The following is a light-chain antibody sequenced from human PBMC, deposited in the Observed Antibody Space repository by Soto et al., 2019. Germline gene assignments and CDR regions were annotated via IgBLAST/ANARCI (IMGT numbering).Light chain of an antibody. V-gene: IGKV3-20*01. CDR1: QSVSNY. J-gene: IGKJ1*01. CDR3: QQYGGSPQT. Sequence: EIVLTQSPGTLSLSPGERATLSCRASQSVSNYLAWYQQKPGQAPRLLIYVASSRATGIPDRFSGSGSGTDFTLTISRLVPEDFAVYYCQQYGGSPQTFGQGTKVDSK. CDR2: VAS.